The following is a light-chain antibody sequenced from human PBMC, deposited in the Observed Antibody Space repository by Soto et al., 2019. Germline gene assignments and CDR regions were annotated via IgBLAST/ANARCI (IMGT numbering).Light chain of an antibody. CDR1: QSVSSN. Sequence: EIVMTQSPVTVSVSPGEGVTLSCGASQSVSSNLAWYQQKPGQAPRLLFYGASTRATGIPARFSGSGSGTEFTLTISSLQSEDFAIYYCQQYNNWPRTFGQGTKVEIK. V-gene: IGKV3-15*01. J-gene: IGKJ1*01. CDR3: QQYNNWPRT. CDR2: GAS.